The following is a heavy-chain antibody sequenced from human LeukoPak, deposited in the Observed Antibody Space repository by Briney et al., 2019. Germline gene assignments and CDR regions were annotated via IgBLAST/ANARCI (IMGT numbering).Heavy chain of an antibody. CDR2: IIPIFGTA. V-gene: IGHV1-69*05. J-gene: IGHJ4*02. CDR1: AGTFSSYA. Sequence: SVKVSCKASAGTFSSYAISWVRQAPGQGREWMGGIIPIFGTANYAQKFQGRVAITTDESTSTTYMVLSRLRSEGTDVYYLSRDGLNYYDNSGYYYIDYWGQGTLVTASS. D-gene: IGHD3-22*01. CDR3: SRDGLNYYDNSGYYYIDY.